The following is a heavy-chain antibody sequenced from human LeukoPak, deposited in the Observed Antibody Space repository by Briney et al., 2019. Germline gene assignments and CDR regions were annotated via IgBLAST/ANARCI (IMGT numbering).Heavy chain of an antibody. J-gene: IGHJ4*02. D-gene: IGHD3-10*01. V-gene: IGHV3-7*01. CDR2: IKQDGSEK. CDR1: GFTFSSDW. Sequence: GGSLRLSCAASGFTFSSDWMSSGREAPGRGLGWVANIKQDGSEKYYVDTVKDRFTISRDNAKNSLYLQMNSLRAEDTAVYYCARGAHYYGSGSWGKGTLVTVSS. CDR3: ARGAHYYGSGS.